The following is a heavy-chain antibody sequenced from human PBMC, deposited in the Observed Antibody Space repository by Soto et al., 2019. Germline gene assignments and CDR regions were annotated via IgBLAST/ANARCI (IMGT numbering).Heavy chain of an antibody. D-gene: IGHD3-10*01. J-gene: IGHJ4*02. CDR1: GFTFSSYW. Sequence: PGGSLRLSCAASGFTFSSYWMSWVRQAPGRGLEWVANIKQDGSEKYYVDSVKGRFTISRDNAKNSLYLQMNSLRAEDTAVYYCAREVLGSGSYYNFDYWGQGTLVTVSS. CDR3: AREVLGSGSYYNFDY. CDR2: IKQDGSEK. V-gene: IGHV3-7*03.